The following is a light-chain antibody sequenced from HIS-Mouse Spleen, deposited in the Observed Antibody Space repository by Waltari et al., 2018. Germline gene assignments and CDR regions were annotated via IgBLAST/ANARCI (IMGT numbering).Light chain of an antibody. CDR1: NIGRKS. J-gene: IGLJ1*01. CDR2: DDS. Sequence: SYVLTQPPSVSVAPGQTARITCGGNNIGRKSGNWYQQKPGQAPVLVVYDDSDRPPGIPERFSGSNSGNTATLTISRVEAGDEADYYCQVWDSSSDHYVFGTGTKVTVL. CDR3: QVWDSSSDHYV. V-gene: IGLV3-21*02.